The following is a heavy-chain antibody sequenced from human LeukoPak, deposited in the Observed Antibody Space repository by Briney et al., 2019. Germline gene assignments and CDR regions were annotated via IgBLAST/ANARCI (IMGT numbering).Heavy chain of an antibody. CDR2: INHSGST. CDR3: ARGHVFGELPHDY. D-gene: IGHD3-10*02. V-gene: IGHV4-34*01. CDR1: GGSISSYY. Sequence: SETLSLTCTVSGGSISSYYWSWIRQPAGKGLEWIGEINHSGSTNYNPSLKSRVTISVDTSKNQFSLKLSSVTAADTAVYYCARGHVFGELPHDYWGQGTLVTVSS. J-gene: IGHJ4*02.